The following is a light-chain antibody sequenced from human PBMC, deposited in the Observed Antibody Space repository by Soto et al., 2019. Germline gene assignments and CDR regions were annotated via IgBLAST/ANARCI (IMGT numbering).Light chain of an antibody. CDR2: GNS. CDR1: SSNIGAGYD. J-gene: IGLJ2*01. V-gene: IGLV1-40*01. CDR3: QSYDSSLEVV. Sequence: QSVLTQPPSVSGAPGQRVTISCTGSSSNIGAGYDVHWYQQLPGTAPKLLIYGNSNRPSGVPDRFSGSKSATSASLAITGLQAEDEADYYCQSYDSSLEVVFGGGTKLTV.